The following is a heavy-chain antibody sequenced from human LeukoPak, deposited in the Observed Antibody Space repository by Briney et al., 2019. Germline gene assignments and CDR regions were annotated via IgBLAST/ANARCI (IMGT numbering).Heavy chain of an antibody. D-gene: IGHD3-10*01. CDR1: GGSISSGSYY. CDR3: ARDPGLLWFGEYIGAFDY. CDR2: IYTSGST. Sequence: SETLSLTCTVSGGSISSGSYYWSWIRQPAGKGLEWIGRIYTSGSTNYNPSLKSRVTISVDTSKNQFSLKLSSVPAADTAVYYCARDPGLLWFGEYIGAFDYWGQGTLVTVSS. J-gene: IGHJ4*02. V-gene: IGHV4-61*02.